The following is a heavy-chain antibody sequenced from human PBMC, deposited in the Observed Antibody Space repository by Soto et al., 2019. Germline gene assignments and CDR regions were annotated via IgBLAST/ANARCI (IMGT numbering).Heavy chain of an antibody. CDR3: ARGRRYCSSTSCYAREFDY. Sequence: SETLSLTCAVDGGSFSGYYWSWIRQPPEKGLEWIGEINHSGSTNYNPSLKSRVTISVDTSKNQFSLKLSSVTAADTAVYYCARGRRYCSSTSCYAREFDYWGQGTLVTVS. CDR2: INHSGST. D-gene: IGHD2-2*01. CDR1: GGSFSGYY. V-gene: IGHV4-34*01. J-gene: IGHJ4*02.